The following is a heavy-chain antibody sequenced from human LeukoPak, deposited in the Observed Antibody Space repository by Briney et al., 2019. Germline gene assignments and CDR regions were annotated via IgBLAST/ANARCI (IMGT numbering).Heavy chain of an antibody. V-gene: IGHV3-48*01. J-gene: IGHJ3*02. CDR1: GFIFSTYS. D-gene: IGHD6-13*01. CDR3: ARGGQQLVHEGAFDI. Sequence: QPGGSLRLSCAASGFIFSTYSMNWVRQAPGKGLEWVSYISPSSSTMYYADSVEGRFTVSRDNGDNSLFLHMNDLRAEDTAVYYCARGGQQLVHEGAFDIWGQGTMVTVSS. CDR2: ISPSSSTM.